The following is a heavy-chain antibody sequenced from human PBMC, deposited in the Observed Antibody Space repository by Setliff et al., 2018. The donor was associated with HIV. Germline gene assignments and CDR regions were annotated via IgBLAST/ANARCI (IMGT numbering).Heavy chain of an antibody. Sequence: PGGSLRLSCAASGFTFDDYAMHWVRQAPGKGLEWVSGISWNSGSIGYADSVKGRFTISRDNAKNSLYLQMNSLRAEDTALYYCAKAMGSSGYYPDFDYWGQGTLVTVS. D-gene: IGHD3-22*01. V-gene: IGHV3-9*01. CDR1: GFTFDDYA. CDR2: ISWNSGSI. CDR3: AKAMGSSGYYPDFDY. J-gene: IGHJ4*02.